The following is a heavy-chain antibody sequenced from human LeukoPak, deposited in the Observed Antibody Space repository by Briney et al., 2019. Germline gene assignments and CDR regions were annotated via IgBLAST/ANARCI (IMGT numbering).Heavy chain of an antibody. CDR3: ARVLYCSGGICYSRRFDP. CDR1: GFTFSDYY. V-gene: IGHV3-11*04. J-gene: IGHJ5*02. CDR2: ISDSGSTI. Sequence: GGSLRLSCAASGFTFSDYYMSWIRQAPGKGLEWVSYISDSGSTIYYADSVKGRFTISRGNAKNSLYLEMNSLRAEDTAVYYCARVLYCSGGICYSRRFDPWGQGTLVTVSS. D-gene: IGHD2-15*01.